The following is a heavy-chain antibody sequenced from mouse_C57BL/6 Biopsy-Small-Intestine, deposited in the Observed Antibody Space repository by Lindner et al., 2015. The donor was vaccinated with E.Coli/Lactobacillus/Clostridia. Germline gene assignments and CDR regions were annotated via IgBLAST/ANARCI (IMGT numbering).Heavy chain of an antibody. J-gene: IGHJ1*03. D-gene: IGHD1-1*01. V-gene: IGHV3-1*01. Sequence: VQLQESGPGMVKPSQSLSLTCTVTGYSITSGYDWHWIRHFPGNKLEWMGYVSYSGCTNYNPSLKSRISITHDTSKNHFFLKLNSVTTEDTATYYCARVAYGSSYVYFDVWGTGTTVTVSS. CDR2: VSYSGCT. CDR1: GYSITSGYD. CDR3: ARVAYGSSYVYFDV.